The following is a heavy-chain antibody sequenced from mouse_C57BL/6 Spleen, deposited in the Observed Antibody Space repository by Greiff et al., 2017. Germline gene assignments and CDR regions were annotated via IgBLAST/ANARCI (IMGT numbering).Heavy chain of an antibody. D-gene: IGHD1-1*01. Sequence: EVMLVESGGGLVQPGGSLSLSCAASGFTFTDYYMSWVSQPPGKALAWLGFIRNKANGYTTEYSASVKGRFTISRDNSQSILYLQMNALIAEDSATYYCARYHYGSSSFAYWGQGTLVTVSA. CDR3: ARYHYGSSSFAY. CDR2: IRNKANGYTT. CDR1: GFTFTDYY. V-gene: IGHV7-3*01. J-gene: IGHJ3*01.